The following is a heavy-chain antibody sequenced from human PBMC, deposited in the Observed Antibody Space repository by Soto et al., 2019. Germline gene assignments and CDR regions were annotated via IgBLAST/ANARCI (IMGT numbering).Heavy chain of an antibody. CDR1: GFTFSSYA. Sequence: GGSLRLSCAASGFTFSSYAMSWVRQAPGKGLEWVSAISGSGGSTYYADSVKGRFTISRDNSKNTLYLQMNSLRAEDTAVYYCAKVIIAAAGYYYYMDVGGKGTTVTVSS. D-gene: IGHD6-13*01. CDR3: AKVIIAAAGYYYYMDV. V-gene: IGHV3-23*01. J-gene: IGHJ6*03. CDR2: ISGSGGST.